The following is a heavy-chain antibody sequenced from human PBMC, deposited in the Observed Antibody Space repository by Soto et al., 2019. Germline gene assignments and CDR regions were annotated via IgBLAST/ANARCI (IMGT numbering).Heavy chain of an antibody. V-gene: IGHV4-30-4*01. D-gene: IGHD2-2*01. Sequence: QVQLQESGPGLVKPSQTLSLTCTVSGGSISSGDYYWSWIRQPPGKGLEWIGYIYYSGSTSYNPSLKSRVTRSVHTSKNQFYLKPSTVTAADAAVYYCAREQLGYGSSTSCYGDYGRDVWGKGTTVTVSS. CDR1: GGSISSGDYY. CDR3: AREQLGYGSSTSCYGDYGRDV. J-gene: IGHJ6*04. CDR2: IYYSGST.